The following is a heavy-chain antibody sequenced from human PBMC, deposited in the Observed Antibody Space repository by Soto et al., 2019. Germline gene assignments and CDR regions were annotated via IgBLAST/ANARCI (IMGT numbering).Heavy chain of an antibody. Sequence: GSLRLSCAASGFTFSNALMSWVRQAPGKGLEWVGRIKSKTDGGTTDYAAPVKGRFTISRDDSKNTLYLQMNSLKTEDTAVYYCTSDEDGDIYDAFDIWGQGTMVTVSS. CDR3: TSDEDGDIYDAFDI. V-gene: IGHV3-15*01. CDR2: IKSKTDGGTT. CDR1: GFTFSNAL. D-gene: IGHD3-10*01. J-gene: IGHJ3*02.